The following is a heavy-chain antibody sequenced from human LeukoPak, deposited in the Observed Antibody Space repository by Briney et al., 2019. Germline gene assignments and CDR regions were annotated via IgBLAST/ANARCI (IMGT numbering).Heavy chain of an antibody. CDR1: GFTFTTYW. Sequence: GGSLRLSCAASGFTFTTYWMTWVRQAPGKGLEWVANIKQDGSETYYVDSVKGRFTISRDNARNSLYLQMNSLRAEDTAVYYCARDSGGRVYNYWGQGTLVTVSS. V-gene: IGHV3-7*03. CDR3: ARDSGGRVYNY. CDR2: IKQDGSET. D-gene: IGHD6-13*01. J-gene: IGHJ4*02.